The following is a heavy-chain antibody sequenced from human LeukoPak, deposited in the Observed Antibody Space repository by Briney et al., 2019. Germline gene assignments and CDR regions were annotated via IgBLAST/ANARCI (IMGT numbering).Heavy chain of an antibody. CDR3: AKVPECSGSTCYGGYQYYYMDV. V-gene: IGHV3-23*01. J-gene: IGHJ6*03. CDR2: ISVSGVKP. CDR1: EFTFSSYA. Sequence: GGSLRLSCAASEFTFSSYAMSWVRQAPGKGLDWFSVISVSGVKPYYADSVRGRFTISRDNSKNTLYLQMNSLRAEDTAVYYCAKVPECSGSTCYGGYQYYYMDVWGKGTTVTVYS. D-gene: IGHD2-15*01.